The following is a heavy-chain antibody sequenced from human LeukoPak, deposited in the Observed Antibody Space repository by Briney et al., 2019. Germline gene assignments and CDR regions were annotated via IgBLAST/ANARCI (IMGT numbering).Heavy chain of an antibody. CDR3: ARAMSSWYLFDY. CDR1: GGTFSSYG. V-gene: IGHV1-69*06. J-gene: IGHJ4*02. D-gene: IGHD6-13*01. Sequence: GASVKVSCKASGGTFSSYGITWVRQAPGQGLEWMGGIIPIFGTANYAQKFQGRVTITADKSTSTAYMELSSLRSEDTAVYYCARAMSSWYLFDYWGQGTLVTVSS. CDR2: IIPIFGTA.